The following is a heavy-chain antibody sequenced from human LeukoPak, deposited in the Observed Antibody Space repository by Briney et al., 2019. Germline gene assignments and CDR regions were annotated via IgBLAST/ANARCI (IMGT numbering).Heavy chain of an antibody. J-gene: IGHJ4*02. Sequence: PGGSLRLSCAASGFTFRDAWMTWVRQAPGKGLEWVGRIRSKTDGGTTDYAVSVQGRFTISRDDSKNTLYLQMNSLRAEDTAVYYCAKDHTGTTGLYLDYWGQGTLVTVSS. CDR3: AKDHTGTTGLYLDY. D-gene: IGHD1-7*01. CDR2: IRSKTDGGTT. V-gene: IGHV3-15*01. CDR1: GFTFRDAW.